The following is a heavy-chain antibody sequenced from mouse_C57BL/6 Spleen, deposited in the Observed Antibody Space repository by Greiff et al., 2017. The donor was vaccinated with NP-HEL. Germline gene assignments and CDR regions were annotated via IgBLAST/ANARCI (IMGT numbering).Heavy chain of an antibody. CDR1: GFNIKDDY. V-gene: IGHV14-4*01. J-gene: IGHJ2*01. CDR2: IDPENGDT. CDR3: TGGLRREGDFDY. D-gene: IGHD2-4*01. Sequence: VQLQQSGAELVRPGASVKLSCTASGFNIKDDYMHWVKQRPEKGLEWIGWIDPENGDTEYASKFQGKATITADTSSNTAYLQLSSLTSEDTAVYYCTGGLRREGDFDYWGQGTTLTVSS.